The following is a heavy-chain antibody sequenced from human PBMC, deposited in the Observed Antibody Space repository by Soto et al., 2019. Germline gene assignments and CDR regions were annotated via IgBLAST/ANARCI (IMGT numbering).Heavy chain of an antibody. CDR1: GGTFSSYA. CDR2: IIPIFGTA. V-gene: IGHV1-69*12. CDR3: ASRYCSGGSCFHSYYYYGMDV. D-gene: IGHD2-15*01. Sequence: QVQLVQSGAEVKKPGSSVKVSCKASGGTFSSYAISWVRQAPGQGLEWMGGIIPIFGTANYAQKFQGRVTSPAAESTXXAXMXXSSLRSEDTAVYYCASRYCSGGSCFHSYYYYGMDVWGQGTTVTVSS. J-gene: IGHJ6*02.